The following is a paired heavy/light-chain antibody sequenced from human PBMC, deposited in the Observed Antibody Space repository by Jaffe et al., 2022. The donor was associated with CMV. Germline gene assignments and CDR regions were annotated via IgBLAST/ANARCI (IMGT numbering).Heavy chain of an antibody. V-gene: IGHV1-69*09. D-gene: IGHD4-17*01. Sequence: QVQLVQSGAEVKKPGSSVKVSCETSGGTFTSHAITWVRQAPGHGLEWMGRIIPKLSKTHYAQKFQGRVTITADRSTNTAYMQLSSLTSDDTAIYFCLRDDAGVYGYYWGQGTQVTVSS. CDR3: LRDDAGVYGYY. CDR1: GGTFTSHA. J-gene: IGHJ4*02. CDR2: IIPKLSKT.
Light chain of an antibody. CDR1: TSDVGGSNF. V-gene: IGLV2-14*03. J-gene: IGLJ1*01. CDR2: DVS. Sequence: QSALTQPASVSGSPGQSITISCTGTTSDVGGSNFVSWFQQHPAKAPKLIIFDVSRRPSGVSSRFSGSKSGNTASLTISGLQAEDEADYYCGASGDSNTYYVFGSGTKVTVL. CDR3: GASGDSNTYYV.